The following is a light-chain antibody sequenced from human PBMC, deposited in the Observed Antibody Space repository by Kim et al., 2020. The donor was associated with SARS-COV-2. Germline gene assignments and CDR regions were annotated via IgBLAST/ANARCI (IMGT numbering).Light chain of an antibody. Sequence: VSAGQTASITCAGDKLGDKYTSWYQQKPGQSPVLVIYEDNKRPSGIPERFSGSTSGNTATLTISGTQAMDEADYYCQAWGSNTASFATGTKVTVL. CDR2: EDN. J-gene: IGLJ1*01. CDR1: KLGDKY. CDR3: QAWGSNTAS. V-gene: IGLV3-1*01.